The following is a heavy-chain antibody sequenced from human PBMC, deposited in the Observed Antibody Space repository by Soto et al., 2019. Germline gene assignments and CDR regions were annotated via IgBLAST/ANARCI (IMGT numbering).Heavy chain of an antibody. CDR1: GFTFSDYY. CDR3: ARMRDVVVVPADVYYYYYMDV. Sequence: PGGSLRLSCAASGFTFSDYYMSWIRQAPGKGLEWVSYISSSGSTIYYADSVKGRFTISRDNAKNSLYLQMNSLRAEDTAVYYCARMRDVVVVPADVYYYYYMDVWGKGTTVTVSS. CDR2: ISSSGSTI. D-gene: IGHD2-2*01. V-gene: IGHV3-11*01. J-gene: IGHJ6*03.